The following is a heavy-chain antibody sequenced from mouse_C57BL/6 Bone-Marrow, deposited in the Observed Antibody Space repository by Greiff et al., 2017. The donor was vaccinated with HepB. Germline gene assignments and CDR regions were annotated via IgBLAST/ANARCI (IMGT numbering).Heavy chain of an antibody. CDR3: ARSPLYYYGSSYWYFDV. Sequence: QVQLQQSGAELARPGASVKLSCKASGYTFTSYGISWVKQRTGQGLEWIGEIYPRSGNTYYNEKFKGKATLTADKSSSTAYMEPRSLTSEDSAVYFCARSPLYYYGSSYWYFDVWGTGTTVTVSS. D-gene: IGHD1-1*01. J-gene: IGHJ1*03. CDR1: GYTFTSYG. V-gene: IGHV1-81*01. CDR2: IYPRSGNT.